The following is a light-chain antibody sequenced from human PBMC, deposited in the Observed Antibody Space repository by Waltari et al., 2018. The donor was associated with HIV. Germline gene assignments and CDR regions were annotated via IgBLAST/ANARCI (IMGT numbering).Light chain of an antibody. Sequence: DIQMTQSPSSLSASVGDRVTITCQASQDISNYLNWYQQKPGKAPELLIFDASNLETGVPSRLSGSGSGTDFTFTISSLQPEDIATYYCQQYDNVPPTFGGGTKVEIK. CDR2: DAS. V-gene: IGKV1-33*01. CDR1: QDISNY. CDR3: QQYDNVPPT. J-gene: IGKJ4*01.